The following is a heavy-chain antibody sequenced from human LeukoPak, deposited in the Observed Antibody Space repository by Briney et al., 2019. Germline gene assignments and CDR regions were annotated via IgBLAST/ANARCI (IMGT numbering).Heavy chain of an antibody. CDR1: GFTFSSYW. CDR2: ISWNSGSI. V-gene: IGHV3-9*03. CDR3: AKGYSSSWWYYFDY. J-gene: IGHJ4*02. D-gene: IGHD6-13*01. Sequence: PGGSLRLSCAASGFTFSSYWMHWVRQAPGKGLEWVSGISWNSGSIGYADSVKGRFTISRDNAKNSLYLQMNSLRAEDMALYYCAKGYSSSWWYYFDYWGQGTLVTVSS.